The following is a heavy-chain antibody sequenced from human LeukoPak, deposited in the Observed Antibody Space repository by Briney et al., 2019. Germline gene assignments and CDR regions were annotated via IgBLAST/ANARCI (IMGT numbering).Heavy chain of an antibody. CDR1: GGSISSSSYF. CDR3: ARGGYSYGYPTPYYGMDV. V-gene: IGHV4-39*01. J-gene: IGHJ6*02. CDR2: IYYSGST. Sequence: SETLSLTCTVSGGSISSSSYFWAWIRQPPGKGLEWIGSIYYSGSTYYNPSLKSRVTISVDTSKNQFSLKLSSVTAADTAVYYCARGGYSYGYPTPYYGMDVWGQGTTVTVSS. D-gene: IGHD5-18*01.